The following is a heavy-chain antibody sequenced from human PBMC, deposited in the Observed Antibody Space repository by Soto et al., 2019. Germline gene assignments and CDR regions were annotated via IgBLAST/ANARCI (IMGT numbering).Heavy chain of an antibody. V-gene: IGHV3-72*01. CDR1: GFTLSDHY. J-gene: IGHJ6*02. CDR3: TRGAGEHQKLEGYYYGLDV. CDR2: SRDKAQGYST. Sequence: GGSLRLSCAGSGFTLSDHYIDWVRQAPGKGLEWVGRSRDKAQGYSTAYAASVKGRFTTSRDDSENSLCLQMNSLKTDDTAVYYCTRGAGEHQKLEGYYYGLDVWGLGTTVTVSS. D-gene: IGHD7-27*01.